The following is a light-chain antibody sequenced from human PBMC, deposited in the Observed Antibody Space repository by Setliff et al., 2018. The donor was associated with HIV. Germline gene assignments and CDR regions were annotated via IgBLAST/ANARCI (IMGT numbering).Light chain of an antibody. CDR2: DVS. CDR1: SSDVGGYQQ. CDR3: CSYAGSYRDV. V-gene: IGLV2-11*01. J-gene: IGLJ1*01. Sequence: QSVLTQPRSVSGSPGQSVTISCTGTSSDVGGYQQVSWYQQHPGKAPKVMIYDVSRRPSGVPDRFSGSKSGNTASLTISGLQAEDEADYYCCSYAGSYRDVFGTGTKVTVL.